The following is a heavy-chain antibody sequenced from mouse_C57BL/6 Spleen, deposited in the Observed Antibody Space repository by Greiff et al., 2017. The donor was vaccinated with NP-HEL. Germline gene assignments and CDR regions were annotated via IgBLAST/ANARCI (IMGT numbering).Heavy chain of an antibody. D-gene: IGHD1-1*01. CDR3: TDYYYGSSRAY. Sequence: EVQLQESGAELVRPGASVKLSCTASGFNIKDYYMHWVKQRPEQGLEWIGRIDPEDGDTEYAPKFQGKATMTADTSSNTAYLQLSSLTSEDTAVYYCTDYYYGSSRAYWGQGTLVTVSA. J-gene: IGHJ3*01. CDR1: GFNIKDYY. V-gene: IGHV14-1*01. CDR2: IDPEDGDT.